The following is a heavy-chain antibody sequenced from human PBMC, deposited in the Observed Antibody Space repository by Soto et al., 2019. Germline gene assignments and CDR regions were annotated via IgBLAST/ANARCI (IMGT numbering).Heavy chain of an antibody. J-gene: IGHJ5*02. CDR3: AKEGPHRRRAWFDP. CDR1: GFTFSSYA. CDR2: ISGSGGST. V-gene: IGHV3-23*01. Sequence: LRLSCAASGFTFSSYAMIWVRQAPGKGLEWVSAISGSGGSTYYADSVKGRFTISRDNSKNTLYLQMNSLGAEDTAVYYCAKEGPHRRRAWFDPWGQGTLVTVSS.